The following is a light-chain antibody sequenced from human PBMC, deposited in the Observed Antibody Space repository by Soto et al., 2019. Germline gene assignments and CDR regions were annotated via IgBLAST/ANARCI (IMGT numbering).Light chain of an antibody. Sequence: QSVLTQPPSVSGAPGQRVTISCTGSSSNIGAGYDVHWYQQLPGTAPKLLIYGNSNRPSGVPDRFSGSKSGTSASLAINGLQAEHEAEYYGQSYDSSLSGVVFGGGTKLTV. J-gene: IGLJ2*01. CDR1: SSNIGAGYD. V-gene: IGLV1-40*01. CDR2: GNS. CDR3: QSYDSSLSGVV.